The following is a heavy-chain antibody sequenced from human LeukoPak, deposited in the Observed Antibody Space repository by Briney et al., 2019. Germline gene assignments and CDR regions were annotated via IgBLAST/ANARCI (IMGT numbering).Heavy chain of an antibody. Sequence: ASVKVSCKASGGTFSSYAISWVRQAPGQGLEWMGGIIPIFGTANYAQKFQGRVTITADKSTSTAYMELSSLRSEDTAVYYCARSRSPGGSCYYWGQGTLVTVSS. D-gene: IGHD2-15*01. J-gene: IGHJ4*02. CDR2: IIPIFGTA. V-gene: IGHV1-69*06. CDR1: GGTFSSYA. CDR3: ARSRSPGGSCYY.